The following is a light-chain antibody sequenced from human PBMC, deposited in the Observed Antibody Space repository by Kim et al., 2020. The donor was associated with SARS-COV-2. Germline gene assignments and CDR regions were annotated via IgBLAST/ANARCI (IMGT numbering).Light chain of an antibody. V-gene: IGLV3-19*01. CDR3: NSRDSSGNHYV. CDR1: SLRSYY. Sequence: SSELTQDPAVSVALGQTVRITCQGDSLRSYYASWYQQKPGQAPVLVIYGKNNRPSGIPDRFSGSSSGNTAYLTITGAQAEDEADYYCNSRDSSGNHYVFGTGTKVTVL. J-gene: IGLJ1*01. CDR2: GKN.